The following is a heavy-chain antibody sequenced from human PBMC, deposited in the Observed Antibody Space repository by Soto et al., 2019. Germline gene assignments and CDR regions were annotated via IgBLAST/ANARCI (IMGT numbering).Heavy chain of an antibody. CDR3: AKQIYGGNS. Sequence: PGGSLRLSCATSGFTFSASAMHWVRQVSGKGLEWIARIGSKANNYATTYAPSVKGRFTISRDDSENTVYLQMNSLKTEDTAIYYCAKQIYGGNSWGQGTLVTVSS. CDR1: GFTFSASA. CDR2: IGSKANNYAT. V-gene: IGHV3-73*01. J-gene: IGHJ4*02. D-gene: IGHD2-21*02.